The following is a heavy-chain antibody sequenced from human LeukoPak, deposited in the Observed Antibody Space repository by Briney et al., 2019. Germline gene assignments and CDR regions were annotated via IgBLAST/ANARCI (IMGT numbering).Heavy chain of an antibody. D-gene: IGHD5-12*01. CDR3: VRQVATKGEWAFDI. J-gene: IGHJ3*02. CDR2: INNSGST. CDR1: GGSFRGYY. Sequence: SETLSLTCAVYGGSFRGYYWSWIRQPPGKGLEWTGEINNSGSTNYNPSLKSRVTISVDTSKNQFSLKLNSVTAADTAMYYCVRQVATKGEWAFDIWGQGTMVTAS. V-gene: IGHV4-34*01.